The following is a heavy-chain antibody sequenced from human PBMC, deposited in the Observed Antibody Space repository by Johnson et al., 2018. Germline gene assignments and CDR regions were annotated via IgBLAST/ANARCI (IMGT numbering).Heavy chain of an antibody. V-gene: IGHV1-46*01. CDR2: INPSGGST. CDR1: GYTFTTYY. Sequence: QVQLQESGAEVKKPGASVKVSCKASGYTFTTYYMHWVRQAPGQGLEWMAMINPSGGSTNYAQKFQGRVTITADESTSTAYMALSSLRSEDTAVYYCAWGVGLSVYSVAFDIWGQGTMVTVSS. D-gene: IGHD3-3*01. CDR3: AWGVGLSVYSVAFDI. J-gene: IGHJ3*02.